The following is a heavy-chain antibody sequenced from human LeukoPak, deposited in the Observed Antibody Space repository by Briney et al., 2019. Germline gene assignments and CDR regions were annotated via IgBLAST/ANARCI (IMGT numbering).Heavy chain of an antibody. D-gene: IGHD2-2*01. CDR2: IYTSGST. J-gene: IGHJ6*03. CDR3: ARAPLPAATYYYYYYMDV. CDR1: GGSISSYY. V-gene: IGHV4-4*09. Sequence: SETLSLTCTVSGGSISSYYWSWIRQPPGKGLEWIGYIYTSGSTNYNPSLKSRVTISVDTSKNQFSLKLSSVTAADTAVYYCARAPLPAATYYYYYYMDVWGKGPRSPSP.